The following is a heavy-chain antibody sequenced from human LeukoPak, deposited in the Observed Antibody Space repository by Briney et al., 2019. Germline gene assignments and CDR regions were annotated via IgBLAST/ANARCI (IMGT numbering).Heavy chain of an antibody. CDR3: ASGWALS. J-gene: IGHJ5*02. V-gene: IGHV6-1*01. CDR2: TYYRSEWHT. D-gene: IGHD1-26*01. CDR1: GDSVSNKNGA. Sequence: SQTLSLTCAVSGDSVSNKNGAWNWIRQSPSRGLEWLGRTYYRSEWHTDNAFSVQDRITITADTSKNQFSLQLVSVTPEDAAVYYCASGWALSWGQGTLVTVSS.